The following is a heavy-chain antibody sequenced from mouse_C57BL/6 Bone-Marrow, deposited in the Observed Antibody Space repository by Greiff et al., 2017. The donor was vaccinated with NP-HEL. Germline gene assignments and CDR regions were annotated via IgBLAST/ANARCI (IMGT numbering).Heavy chain of an antibody. V-gene: IGHV1-64*01. Sequence: QVQLKQPGAELVKPGASVKLSCKASGYTFTSYWMHWVKQRPGQGLEWIGMIHPNSGSTNYNEKFKSKATLTVDKSSSTAYMQLSSLTSEDSAVYYCADYGSRAWFAYWGQGTLVTVSA. D-gene: IGHD1-1*01. CDR1: GYTFTSYW. CDR3: ADYGSRAWFAY. CDR2: IHPNSGST. J-gene: IGHJ3*01.